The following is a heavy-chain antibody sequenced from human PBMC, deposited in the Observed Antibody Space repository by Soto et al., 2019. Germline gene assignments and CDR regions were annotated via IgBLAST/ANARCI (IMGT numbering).Heavy chain of an antibody. J-gene: IGHJ5*02. V-gene: IGHV4-39*01. CDR3: ARGGPYCSSTSCYRGKLHWFDP. Sequence: PSETLSLTCTVSGGSISSSSYYWGWIRQPPGKGLEWIGSIYYSGSTYYNPSLKSRVTISVDTSKNQFSLKLSSVTAADTAVYYCARGGPYCSSTSCYRGKLHWFDPWGQGTQVTAPQ. D-gene: IGHD2-2*01. CDR1: GGSISSSSYY. CDR2: IYYSGST.